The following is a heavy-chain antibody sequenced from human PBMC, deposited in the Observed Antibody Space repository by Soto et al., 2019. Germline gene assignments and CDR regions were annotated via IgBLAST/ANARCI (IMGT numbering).Heavy chain of an antibody. CDR1: GGSINNNGYF. CDR2: IYNSGST. D-gene: IGHD1-26*01. V-gene: IGHV4-30-4*01. CDR3: ARGPSGAKVDY. J-gene: IGHJ4*02. Sequence: QVQLQESGPGVVEPSQTLSLTCTVSGGSINNNGYFWSWIRQPPGSGLEWIGHIYNSGSTYSNPSLKSRLTISVDTSQNQFSLKLSSVTAADTAVYYCARGPSGAKVDYWGQGTLVTVSS.